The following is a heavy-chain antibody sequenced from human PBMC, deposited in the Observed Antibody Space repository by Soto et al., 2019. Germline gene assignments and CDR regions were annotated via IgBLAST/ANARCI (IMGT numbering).Heavy chain of an antibody. CDR1: GGTFSSYA. V-gene: IGHV1-69*01. J-gene: IGHJ4*02. CDR3: ARRYGMATMYYFDY. Sequence: QVQLVQSGAEVKKPGSSGKVSCKASGGTFSSYAISWVRQAPGQGLEWMGGIIPIFGTANYAQKDQGRVTINADESTSTAYMELSSLRSEDTAVYYGARRYGMATMYYFDYWGQGTLVTVSS. CDR2: IIPIFGTA. D-gene: IGHD5-12*01.